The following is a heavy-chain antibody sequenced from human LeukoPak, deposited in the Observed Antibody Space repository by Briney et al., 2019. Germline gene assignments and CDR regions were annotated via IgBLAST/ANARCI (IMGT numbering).Heavy chain of an antibody. CDR3: ARDVGIAVAGTVDY. CDR2: IKQDGSQK. V-gene: IGHV3-7*01. CDR1: GFNFCFYR. Sequence: GGPLSLSCAASGFNFCFYRMRWPRHARGGGVVWVAKIKQDGSQKYYVDDEKGRFTSSRDNAKNSLYLQMNSLRAEDTAVYYCARDVGIAVAGTVDYWGQGTLVTVSS. J-gene: IGHJ4*02. D-gene: IGHD6-19*01.